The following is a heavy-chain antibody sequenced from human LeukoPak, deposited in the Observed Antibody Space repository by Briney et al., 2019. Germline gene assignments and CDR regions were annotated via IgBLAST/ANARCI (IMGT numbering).Heavy chain of an antibody. D-gene: IGHD3-22*01. CDR2: INPSGGST. CDR1: GYTFTSYY. CDR3: ARDRAGYYYDSSGYYPDY. J-gene: IGHJ4*02. V-gene: IGHV1-46*01. Sequence: ASVKVSCKASGYTFTSYYMHWVRQAPGQGLEWMGIINPSGGSTSYAQKFQGRVTMTRDTSTSTVYMELSSLRPEDTAVYYCARDRAGYYYDSSGYYPDYWGQGTLVTVSS.